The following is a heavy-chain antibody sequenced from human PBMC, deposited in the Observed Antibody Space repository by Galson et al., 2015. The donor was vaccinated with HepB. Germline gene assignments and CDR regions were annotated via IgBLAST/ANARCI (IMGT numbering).Heavy chain of an antibody. V-gene: IGHV4-39*01. Sequence: GSISSSSYYWGWLRQPPGKGLEWIGIFYYTGTTHYNPSLKSRGTIPGDTSKNQFPLKLNPVTAADTAVYYCARHESESKTYAADNWGQGTLVTVSS. CDR3: ARHESESKTYAADN. CDR2: FYYTGTT. D-gene: IGHD2-2*01. CDR1: GSISSSSYY. J-gene: IGHJ4*02.